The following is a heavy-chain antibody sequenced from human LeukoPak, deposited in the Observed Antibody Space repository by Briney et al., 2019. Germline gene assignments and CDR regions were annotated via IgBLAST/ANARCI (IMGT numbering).Heavy chain of an antibody. CDR2: IYYSGST. CDR1: GGSISSYY. CDR3: ARHQGDTDYYYYYGMDV. D-gene: IGHD5-18*01. J-gene: IGHJ6*02. Sequence: SETLSLTCTVSGGSISSYYWSWIRQPPGKGLEWIGYIYYSGSTNYNPSLKSRVTLSVDTSKNQFSLKLSSVTAADTAVYYCARHQGDTDYYYYYGMDVWGQGTTVTVSS. V-gene: IGHV4-59*08.